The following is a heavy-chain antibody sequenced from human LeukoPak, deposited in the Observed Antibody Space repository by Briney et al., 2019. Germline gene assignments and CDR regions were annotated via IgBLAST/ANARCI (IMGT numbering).Heavy chain of an antibody. CDR1: GGSVSSGSYY. V-gene: IGHV4-61*01. J-gene: IGHJ3*02. CDR2: IYYSGST. Sequence: SETLSLTCTVSGGSVSSGSYYWSWNRQPPGTGLEWIGYIYYSGSTNYNPSLKSRVTISVDTSKNQFSLKLSSVTAADTAVYYCARERSCSSTSCYVVDIWGQGTMVTVSS. CDR3: ARERSCSSTSCYVVDI. D-gene: IGHD2-2*01.